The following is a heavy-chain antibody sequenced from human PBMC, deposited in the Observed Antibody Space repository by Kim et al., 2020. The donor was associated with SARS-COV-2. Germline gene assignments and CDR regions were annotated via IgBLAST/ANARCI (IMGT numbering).Heavy chain of an antibody. Sequence: SETLSLTCTVSGGSISSSSYYWGWIRQPTGKGLEWIGSIYYSGSTYYNPSLESRLTISVDTSKNQFSLKLSCVTAADTAVYYCARNVEYSSGWYGGWFDPWGQGTLVTVSS. CDR1: GGSISSSSYY. V-gene: IGHV4-39*01. CDR3: ARNVEYSSGWYGGWFDP. J-gene: IGHJ5*02. D-gene: IGHD6-19*01. CDR2: IYYSGST.